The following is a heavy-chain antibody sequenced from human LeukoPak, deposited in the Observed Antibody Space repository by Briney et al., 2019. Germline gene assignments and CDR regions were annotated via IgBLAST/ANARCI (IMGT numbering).Heavy chain of an antibody. CDR3: ARARDGHINNWFDP. CDR1: GVSINSYY. D-gene: IGHD5-24*01. V-gene: IGHV4-59*01. CDR2: IYYSGST. J-gene: IGHJ5*02. Sequence: PSETLSLTCTVSGVSINSYYWSWIRQPPGKGLEWIGYIYYSGSTEYNPSLKSRVTISVDTSKNQFSLKMSSVTAADTAVYYCARARDGHINNWFDPWGQGTLVTVSS.